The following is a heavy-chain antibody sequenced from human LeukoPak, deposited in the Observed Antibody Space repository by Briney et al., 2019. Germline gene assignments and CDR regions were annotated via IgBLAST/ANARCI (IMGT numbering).Heavy chain of an antibody. CDR1: GGSISSSSYY. CDR3: ARGLYCYDSSGYYFGAGYYYYYYYMDV. D-gene: IGHD3-22*01. V-gene: IGHV4-39*07. J-gene: IGHJ6*03. Sequence: PSETLSLTCTVSGGSISSSSYYWGWIRQPPGKGLEWIVSIYYSGSTNHNPSLKSRVTISIDTSKNQFSLKLSSVTAADTAVYYCARGLYCYDSSGYYFGAGYYYYYYYMDVWGKGTTVTISS. CDR2: IYYSGST.